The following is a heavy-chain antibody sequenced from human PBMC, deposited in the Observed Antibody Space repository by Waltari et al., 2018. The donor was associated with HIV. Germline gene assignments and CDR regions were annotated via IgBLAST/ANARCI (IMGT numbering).Heavy chain of an antibody. D-gene: IGHD3-9*01. V-gene: IGHV1-18*01. J-gene: IGHJ6*02. Sequence: QVQLVQSGAEVKKPGASVKVSCKASGYTFTIYGISWVRQAPGQGLEWMGWIRTYSCNTNYAQKFQGRVTMTTDTSTNRVYMELRSLRSDDSAVDYCARERGEGKDILTGYPNYYYYYGMDVWGQGTTVTVSS. CDR1: GYTFTIYG. CDR2: IRTYSCNT. CDR3: ARERGEGKDILTGYPNYYYYYGMDV.